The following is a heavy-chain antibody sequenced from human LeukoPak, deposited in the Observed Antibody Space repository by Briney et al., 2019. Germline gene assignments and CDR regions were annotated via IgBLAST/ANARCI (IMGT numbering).Heavy chain of an antibody. CDR2: ISGSGGST. J-gene: IGHJ4*02. CDR3: AKAFSYYDILTGYSY. Sequence: GGSLRLSCAASGFTFSSYAMSWVRQAPGKGLEWVSAISGSGGSTYYADSVKGRFTISRDNSKNTLYVQMNSLRAEDTAVYYCAKAFSYYDILTGYSYWGQGTLVTVSS. D-gene: IGHD3-9*01. V-gene: IGHV3-23*01. CDR1: GFTFSSYA.